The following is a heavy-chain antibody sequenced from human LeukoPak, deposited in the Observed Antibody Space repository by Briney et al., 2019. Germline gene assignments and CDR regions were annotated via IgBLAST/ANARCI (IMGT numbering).Heavy chain of an antibody. Sequence: GGSLRLSCAASGFTFSDYNMNWVRQAPGKGLEWVSYITDSGNTIHYADSVKSRFTISRGNAKNSLYLQMNSLRAEDTAVYYCARSIGLTGGGVDVWGQGTTVTVSS. J-gene: IGHJ6*02. D-gene: IGHD3-9*01. V-gene: IGHV3-11*01. CDR1: GFTFSDYN. CDR2: ITDSGNTI. CDR3: ARSIGLTGGGVDV.